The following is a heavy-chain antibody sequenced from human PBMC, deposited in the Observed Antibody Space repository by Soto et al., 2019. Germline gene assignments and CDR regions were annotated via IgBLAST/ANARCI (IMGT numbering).Heavy chain of an antibody. V-gene: IGHV4-34*01. D-gene: IGHD1-26*01. CDR1: GGSFSGYY. CDR2: INHSGST. Sequence: PSETLSLTCAVYGGSFSGYYWSWIRQPPGKGLEWIGEINHSGSTNYNPSLKSRVTISVDTSKNQFSLKLSSVTAADTAVYYCARAYYGGKEYFQHWGQGTLVTGSP. J-gene: IGHJ1*01. CDR3: ARAYYGGKEYFQH.